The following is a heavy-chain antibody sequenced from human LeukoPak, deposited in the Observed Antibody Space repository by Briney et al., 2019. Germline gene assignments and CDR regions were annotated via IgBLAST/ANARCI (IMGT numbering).Heavy chain of an antibody. CDR2: VSGSGGST. J-gene: IGHJ4*02. CDR1: GFTFSSYA. CDR3: ARDLGYYDILGYFDY. D-gene: IGHD3-9*01. Sequence: GGSLRLSCAASGFTFSSYAMSWVRQAPGKGLEWVSVVSGSGGSTYYADSVKGRFTISRDNSKNTLYLQMNSLRAEDTAVYYCARDLGYYDILGYFDYWGQGTLVTVSS. V-gene: IGHV3-23*01.